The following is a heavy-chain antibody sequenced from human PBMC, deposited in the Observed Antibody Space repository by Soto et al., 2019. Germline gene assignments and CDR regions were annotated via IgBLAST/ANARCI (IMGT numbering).Heavy chain of an antibody. V-gene: IGHV3-7*03. Sequence: PGGSLRLSCAASGFTFSSYWMSWVRQAPGKGLEWVANIKQDGSEKYYVDSVKGRFTISRDNAKNSLYLQMNSLRAEDTAVYYCARDGRGFYDFWTRASNAFDIWGQGTIVTVSS. D-gene: IGHD3-3*01. CDR3: ARDGRGFYDFWTRASNAFDI. CDR1: GFTFSSYW. CDR2: IKQDGSEK. J-gene: IGHJ3*02.